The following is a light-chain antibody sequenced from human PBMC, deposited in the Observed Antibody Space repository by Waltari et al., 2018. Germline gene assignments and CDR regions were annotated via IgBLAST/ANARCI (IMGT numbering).Light chain of an antibody. Sequence: DIVMTQSPDSLAVSLGERATINCKSSQSVLYSSNDKNYLAWYQQKPRQPPRLLIYWASTRESGVPDRFSGSESGTDFTLTISSLQAEDVAVYYCQQYYSGPRTFGQGTKVEIK. J-gene: IGKJ1*01. CDR3: QQYYSGPRT. V-gene: IGKV4-1*01. CDR2: WAS. CDR1: QSVLYSSNDKNY.